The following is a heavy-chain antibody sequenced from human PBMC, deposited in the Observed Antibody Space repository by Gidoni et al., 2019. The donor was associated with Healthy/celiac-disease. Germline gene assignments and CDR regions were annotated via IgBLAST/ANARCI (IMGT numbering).Heavy chain of an antibody. CDR3: ARALGYCSGGSCYSSYYYYYGMDV. Sequence: EVQLVESGGGLVQPGGSLRLSCAASGFTFRSYSMNWVRQAPGKGLEWVSYISSSSSTIYYADSVKGRFTISRDNAKNSLYLQMNSLRDEDTAVYYCARALGYCSGGSCYSSYYYYYGMDVWGQGTTVTVSS. CDR2: ISSSSSTI. CDR1: GFTFRSYS. J-gene: IGHJ6*02. V-gene: IGHV3-48*02. D-gene: IGHD2-15*01.